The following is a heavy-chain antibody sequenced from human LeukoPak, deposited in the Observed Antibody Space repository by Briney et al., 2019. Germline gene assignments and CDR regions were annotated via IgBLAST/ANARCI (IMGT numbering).Heavy chain of an antibody. CDR1: GYSISSGYY. Sequence: SETLSLTCTVSGYSISSGYYWGWIRQPPGKGLEWIGNIHHSGSTYYKPSLRSRVIISVDTSKNQSSLRLSSVTAADTAVYYCARFFSAATWGYNWFDPWGQGTLVTVSS. CDR2: IHHSGST. V-gene: IGHV4-38-2*02. J-gene: IGHJ5*02. CDR3: ARFFSAATWGYNWFDP. D-gene: IGHD2-15*01.